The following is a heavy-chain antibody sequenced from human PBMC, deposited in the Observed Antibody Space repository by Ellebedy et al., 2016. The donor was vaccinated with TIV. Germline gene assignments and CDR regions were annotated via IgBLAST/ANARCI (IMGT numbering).Heavy chain of an antibody. V-gene: IGHV3-23*01. CDR2: ISNTGSRT. D-gene: IGHD1-14*01. J-gene: IGHJ4*02. CDR3: ARGKSGTYIHHAFDQ. Sequence: GESLKISCAASGFTFNSYAMSWVRQAPGKGLEWVSTISNTGSRTYYADSVEGRFIISRDNSRNTLSLEMNSLTAEDTAMYYCARGKSGTYIHHAFDQWGQGTLVTVSS. CDR1: GFTFNSYA.